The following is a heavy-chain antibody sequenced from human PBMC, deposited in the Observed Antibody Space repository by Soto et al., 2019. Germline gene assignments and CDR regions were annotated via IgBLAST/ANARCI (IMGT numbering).Heavy chain of an antibody. CDR1: GGSISSSNYY. J-gene: IGHJ6*02. CDR2: IYYSGST. CDR3: ASPTVTTRAKYYYYYYGMDV. V-gene: IGHV4-39*01. Sequence: PSETLSLTCTVSGGSISSSNYYWGWIRQPPGKGMEWIGSIYYSGSTYYNPSLKSRVTISVDTSKNQFSLKLISVTAADTAVYYCASPTVTTRAKYYYYYYGMDVWGQGTTVTVSS. D-gene: IGHD4-17*01.